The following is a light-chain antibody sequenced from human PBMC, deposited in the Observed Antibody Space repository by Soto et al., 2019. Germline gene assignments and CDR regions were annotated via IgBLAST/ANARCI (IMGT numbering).Light chain of an antibody. CDR2: GPS. Sequence: EIVLTQSPGTLSLSPGERATLSCRASQSISSRYLAWYQQKPGQAPRLLISGPSSRATGIPDRFSGSGSGTDFTLTISRLEPEDFALYYCQQYGSSPPTLTFGGGTKVEIK. CDR1: QSISSRY. J-gene: IGKJ4*01. CDR3: QQYGSSPPTLT. V-gene: IGKV3-20*01.